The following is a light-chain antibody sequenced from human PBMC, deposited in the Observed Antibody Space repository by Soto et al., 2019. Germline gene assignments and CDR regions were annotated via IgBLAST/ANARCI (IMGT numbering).Light chain of an antibody. J-gene: IGLJ2*01. CDR1: SSDVGGYNY. V-gene: IGLV2-14*01. CDR2: DDS. Sequence: QAVVTQPASVSGSPGQSITISCTGTSSDVGGYNYVSWYQQHPGKAPKLMIYDDSNRPSGVSNRFSGSKSGNTASLTISGLQAEDEADYYCSSYTSSSTSLVVFGGGTKLTVL. CDR3: SSYTSSSTSLVV.